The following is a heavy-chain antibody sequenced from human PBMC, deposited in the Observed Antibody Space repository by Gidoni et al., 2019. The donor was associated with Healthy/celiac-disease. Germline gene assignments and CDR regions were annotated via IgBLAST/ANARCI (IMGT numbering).Heavy chain of an antibody. CDR3: ARMDTAMVTPFDY. CDR2: INHSGST. Sequence: QVQLQQWGAGLLKPSETLSLTCAVYGGSFSGSYWSWIRQPPGKGLEWIGEINHSGSTNYNPSLKSRVTISVDTSKNQFSLKLSSVTAADTAVYYSARMDTAMVTPFDYWGQGTLVTVSS. V-gene: IGHV4-34*01. J-gene: IGHJ4*02. D-gene: IGHD5-18*01. CDR1: GGSFSGSY.